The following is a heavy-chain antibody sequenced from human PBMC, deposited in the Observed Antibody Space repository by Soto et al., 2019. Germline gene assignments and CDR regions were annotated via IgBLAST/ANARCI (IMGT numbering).Heavy chain of an antibody. V-gene: IGHV3-30*03. D-gene: IGHD5-12*01. Sequence: GGSLRLSCAASGFTFSSYGMHWVRQAPGKGLEWVAVISYDGSNKYYADSVKGRFTISRDNSKNTLYLQMNSLRAEDTAVYYCAMGDIAPNPFDYWGQGTLVTVSS. CDR3: AMGDIAPNPFDY. CDR2: ISYDGSNK. CDR1: GFTFSSYG. J-gene: IGHJ4*02.